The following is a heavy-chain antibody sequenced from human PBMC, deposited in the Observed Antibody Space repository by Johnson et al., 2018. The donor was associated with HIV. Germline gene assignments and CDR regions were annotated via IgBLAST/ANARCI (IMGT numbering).Heavy chain of an antibody. CDR3: ARETRSAAAGHGAFDV. D-gene: IGHD6-13*01. CDR1: GFTVSRNY. V-gene: IGHV3-53*01. Sequence: VQLVESGGGLIQSGGSLRLSCAASGFTVSRNYMSWVRQAPGQGLEWVSVIYSDDLTYYADSVKGRFTISRVNSKNTLYLQMNSRRAEDTAVYYCARETRSAAAGHGAFDVWGQGTMVTVSS. CDR2: IYSDDLT. J-gene: IGHJ3*01.